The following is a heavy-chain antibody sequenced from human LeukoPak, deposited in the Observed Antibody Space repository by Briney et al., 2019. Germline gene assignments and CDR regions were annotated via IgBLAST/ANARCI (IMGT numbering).Heavy chain of an antibody. D-gene: IGHD3-10*01. Sequence: SETLSLTCTVSGGSISSGSYFWNWIRQPAGKGLEWIGRIYASGSTYYNPSLKSRVTMLVDTSKKQFSLKLSSVTAADTAVYYCAGNYYGSGSYYSEDRYWGQGTLVTVSS. J-gene: IGHJ4*02. CDR3: AGNYYGSGSYYSEDRY. V-gene: IGHV4-61*02. CDR2: IYASGST. CDR1: GGSISSGSYF.